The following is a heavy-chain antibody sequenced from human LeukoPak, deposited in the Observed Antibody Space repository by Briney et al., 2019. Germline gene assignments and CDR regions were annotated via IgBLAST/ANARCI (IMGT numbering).Heavy chain of an antibody. CDR1: GFTFSSYW. CDR2: INSDGSTT. Sequence: PGGSLRLSCGASGFTFSSYWMHWVRQAPGKGLVWISRINSDGSTTSYADSVKGRFTISRDNAKNTLYLQMNSLRAEDTAVYYCARGNYYGQDYWGQGTLVTVPS. D-gene: IGHD3-10*01. CDR3: ARGNYYGQDY. V-gene: IGHV3-74*01. J-gene: IGHJ4*02.